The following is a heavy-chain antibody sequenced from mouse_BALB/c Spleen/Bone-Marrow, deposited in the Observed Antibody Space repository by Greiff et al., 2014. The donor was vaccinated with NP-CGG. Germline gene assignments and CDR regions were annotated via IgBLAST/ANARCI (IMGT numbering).Heavy chain of an antibody. D-gene: IGHD2-1*01. Sequence: VKLVESGAELVRPGASVKLSCKASGYTFTSYWINWVKQRPGQGLEWIGNIYPSNNYTNYNQKFKVKATLTVDKSSSTAYMQSSNQTSEDSAVNYCTEGNYPYYFDYWGQGTPLTVSP. J-gene: IGHJ2*01. V-gene: IGHV1-69*02. CDR1: GYTFTSYW. CDR2: IYPSNNYT. CDR3: TEGNYPYYFDY.